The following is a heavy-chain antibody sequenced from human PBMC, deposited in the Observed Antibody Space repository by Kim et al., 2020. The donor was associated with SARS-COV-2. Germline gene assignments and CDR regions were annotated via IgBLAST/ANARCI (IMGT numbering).Heavy chain of an antibody. J-gene: IGHJ4*02. CDR3: ARLGTGFGPGPTDN. CDR1: GYTFTDYY. V-gene: IGHV1-2*02. CDR2: NNPNSGGT. D-gene: IGHD6-19*01. Sequence: ASVTVSCKASGYTFTDYYLHWVRQAPGQGLEWMGWNNPNSGGTKYAQKFQGRVSMASDTSTSTVYMELSSLRSDDTAVYFCARLGTGFGPGPTDNRGQGTLVTVSS.